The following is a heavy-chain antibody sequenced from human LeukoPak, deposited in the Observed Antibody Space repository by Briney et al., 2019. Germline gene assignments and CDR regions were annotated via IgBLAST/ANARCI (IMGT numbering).Heavy chain of an antibody. J-gene: IGHJ4*02. V-gene: IGHV3-30*02. D-gene: IGHD3-22*01. Sequence: GGSLRLSCAASGLTFSNFPMHWVRQAPGKGLEWVALIQEDGATTNYADSVRGRFTISRDNSKSTVYLQMNSLKPDDTAVYYCATQTITLVVVISPFDYWGQGTLVTVSS. CDR3: ATQTITLVVVISPFDY. CDR2: IQEDGATT. CDR1: GLTFSNFP.